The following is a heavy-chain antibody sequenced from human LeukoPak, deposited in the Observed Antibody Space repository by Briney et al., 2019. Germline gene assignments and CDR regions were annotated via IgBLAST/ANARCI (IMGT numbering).Heavy chain of an antibody. CDR2: IYYSGST. V-gene: IGHV4-59*08. Sequence: SETLSHTCTVSGGSINSYYWSWIRQPPGKGLEWIGYIYYSGSTYYNPSLKSRVTISVDTSKNQFSLKLSSVTAADTAVYYCARAAGHGDYHLPFDYWGQGTLVTVSS. CDR3: ARAAGHGDYHLPFDY. D-gene: IGHD4-17*01. CDR1: GGSINSYY. J-gene: IGHJ4*02.